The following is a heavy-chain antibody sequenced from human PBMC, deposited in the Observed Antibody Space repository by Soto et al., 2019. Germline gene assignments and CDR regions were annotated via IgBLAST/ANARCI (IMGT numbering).Heavy chain of an antibody. V-gene: IGHV3-74*01. J-gene: IGHJ4*02. Sequence: EVQLVESGGGLVQPGGSLRLSCAASGFTFTTYWMHWVRQAPGEGLVWVSRIKTDGSATSYADSVKGRFTISRDNAKNTLYLQMNSLRAEDTAVYYCVRSFDYCGQGTLVTVSS. CDR1: GFTFTTYW. CDR3: VRSFDY. CDR2: IKTDGSAT.